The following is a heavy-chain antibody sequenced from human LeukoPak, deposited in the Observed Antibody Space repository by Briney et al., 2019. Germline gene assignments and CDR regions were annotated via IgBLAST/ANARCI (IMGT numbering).Heavy chain of an antibody. J-gene: IGHJ4*02. CDR2: ISYDGSNK. V-gene: IGHV3-30-3*01. CDR1: GFTFSSYA. D-gene: IGHD1-26*01. Sequence: GGSLRLSCAASGFTFSSYAMHWVRQAPGKGLEWVAVISYDGSNKYYADSVKGRFTISRDNSKNTLYLQMNSLRAEDTAVYYCAKASIVGATTAIDYWGQGTLVTVSS. CDR3: AKASIVGATTAIDY.